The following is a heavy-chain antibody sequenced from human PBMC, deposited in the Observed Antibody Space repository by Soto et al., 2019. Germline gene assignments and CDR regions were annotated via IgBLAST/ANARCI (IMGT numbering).Heavy chain of an antibody. J-gene: IGHJ4*02. D-gene: IGHD5-12*01. Sequence: SVKVSCKASGYTFTGYYMHWVRQAPGQGLEWMGRINPNLGIANYAQKFQGRVTITADKSTSTAYMELSSLRSEDTAVYYCARDRRMATISWFDYWGQGTLVTVS. CDR3: ARDRRMATISWFDY. V-gene: IGHV1-69*04. CDR2: INPNLGIA. CDR1: GYTFTGYY.